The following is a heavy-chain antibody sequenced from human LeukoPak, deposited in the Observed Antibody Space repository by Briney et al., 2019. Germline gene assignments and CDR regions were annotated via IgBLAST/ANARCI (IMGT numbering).Heavy chain of an antibody. D-gene: IGHD1-26*01. V-gene: IGHV3-7*01. J-gene: IGHJ6*03. CDR1: GFSFNNYW. Sequence: GGSLRLSCEASGFSFNNYWMSWVRQPPGKGLEWVAHIKPDGSEAHYADSVKGRFALFRDDAKNSVYLQMNSLRAEDTAVYYCARDDSGSYSTYYYYYMDVWGKGTTVTVSS. CDR3: ARDDSGSYSTYYYYYMDV. CDR2: IKPDGSEA.